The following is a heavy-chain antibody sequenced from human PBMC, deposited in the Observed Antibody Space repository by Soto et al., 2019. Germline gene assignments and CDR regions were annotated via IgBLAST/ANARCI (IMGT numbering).Heavy chain of an antibody. CDR2: IYYSGST. J-gene: IGHJ6*02. CDR1: GGSISSSSYY. V-gene: IGHV4-39*01. Sequence: SETLSLTCTVSGGSISSSSYYWGWIRQPPGKGLEWIGSIYYSGSTYYNPSLKSRVTISVDTSKNQFSLKLSSVTAADTAVYYCARPSPSYYYGMDVWGQGTTVTVS. CDR3: ARPSPSYYYGMDV.